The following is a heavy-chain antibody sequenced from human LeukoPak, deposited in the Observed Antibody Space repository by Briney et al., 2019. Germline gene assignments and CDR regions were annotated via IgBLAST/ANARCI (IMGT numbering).Heavy chain of an antibody. V-gene: IGHV4-39*07. CDR2: IYFSGGT. J-gene: IGHJ4*02. D-gene: IGHD3-9*01. CDR1: GDSISSSNCY. CDR3: ARAVGSFDWLPLFDY. Sequence: SETLSLTCTVSGDSISSSNCYWGWIRQPPGKGLEWIGSIYFSGGTYYNASLKSRVTISVDTSKNQFYLKLSSVTAADTAVYYCARAVGSFDWLPLFDYWGQGTLVTVSS.